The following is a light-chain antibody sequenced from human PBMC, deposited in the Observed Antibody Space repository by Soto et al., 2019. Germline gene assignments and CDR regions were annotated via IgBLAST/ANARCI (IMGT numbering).Light chain of an antibody. V-gene: IGLV2-8*01. CDR2: EVN. Sequence: QSALTQPPSASGSPGQSVTISCTGTSSDVGGNKFVSWYQQHPGKAPRLIIYEVNRRPSGVPDRFSGSKSGNTASLTVSGLQAEDEADYYCCSYRSGTSPYYVFGTGTKVTVL. CDR1: SSDVGGNKF. CDR3: CSYRSGTSPYYV. J-gene: IGLJ1*01.